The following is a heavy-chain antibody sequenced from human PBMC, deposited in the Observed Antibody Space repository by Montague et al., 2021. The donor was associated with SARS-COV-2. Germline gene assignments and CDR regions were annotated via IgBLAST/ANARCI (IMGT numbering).Heavy chain of an antibody. CDR3: ASQTSYFDY. CDR1: GDSINRSNW. Sequence: SETLSLTCTVSGDSINRSNWSTWVRQPPGKGLEWIGEIYHSGSTNYNTSHKSRVTISVDTSKSQFTLNRSSVTAADTAVYYCASQTSYFDYWGQGTLVTVSS. D-gene: IGHD1/OR15-1a*01. CDR2: IYHSGST. V-gene: IGHV4-4*02. J-gene: IGHJ4*02.